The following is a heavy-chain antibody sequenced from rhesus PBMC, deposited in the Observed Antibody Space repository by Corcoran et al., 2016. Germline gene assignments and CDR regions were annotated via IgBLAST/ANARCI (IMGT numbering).Heavy chain of an antibody. CDR2: IYGSSGST. D-gene: IGHD2-39*02. CDR3: ARDPNIVVVVSALFDY. J-gene: IGHJ4*01. CDR1: GGPTRPSYS. Sequence: QVQLQESGPGLVTPSETLSLPCAASGGPTRPSYSWTCSRQPPGKGLEWIGNIYGSSGSTYYNPSLKSRVTMSKDTSKNQCSLKLSSVTAADTAVYYCARDPNIVVVVSALFDYWGQGVLVTVSS. V-gene: IGHV4S7*01.